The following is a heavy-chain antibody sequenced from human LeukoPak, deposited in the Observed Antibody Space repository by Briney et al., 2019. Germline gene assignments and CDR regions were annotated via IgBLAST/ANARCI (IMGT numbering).Heavy chain of an antibody. CDR1: GGSISSYY. CDR3: ASHWDYYDSSGYYTHGYFQH. CDR2: IYYSGST. V-gene: IGHV4-59*08. J-gene: IGHJ1*01. D-gene: IGHD3-22*01. Sequence: SETLSLTCTVSGGSISSYYWSWIRQPPGKGLEWIGYIYYSGSTNYNPSLKSRVTISVDTSKNQFSLKLSSVTAADTAVYYCASHWDYYDSSGYYTHGYFQHWGQGTLVTVSS.